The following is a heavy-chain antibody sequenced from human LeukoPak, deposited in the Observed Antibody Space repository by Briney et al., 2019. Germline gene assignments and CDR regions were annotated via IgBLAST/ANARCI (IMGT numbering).Heavy chain of an antibody. CDR2: MNPNSGNT. V-gene: IGHV1-8*01. CDR1: GYTFTSHD. CDR3: ARGHPDYGDYALNY. D-gene: IGHD4-17*01. J-gene: IGHJ4*02. Sequence: ASVKVSRKASGYTFTSHDINWVRQATGQGLEWMGWMNPNSGNTGYAQKFQGRVTMTRNTSISTAYMELSSLRSEDTAVYYCARGHPDYGDYALNYWGQGTLVTVSS.